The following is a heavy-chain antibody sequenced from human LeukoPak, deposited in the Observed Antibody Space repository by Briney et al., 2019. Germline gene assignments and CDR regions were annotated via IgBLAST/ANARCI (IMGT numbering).Heavy chain of an antibody. CDR1: GGSFSGYY. V-gene: IGHV4-59*01. CDR3: ARTVTKDSSGYPLSYFDY. J-gene: IGHJ4*02. D-gene: IGHD6-19*01. Sequence: SETLSLTCAVYGGSFSGYYWSWIRQPPGKGLEWIGYIYYSGSTNYNPSLKSRVAISVDTSKNQFSLKLSSVTAADTAVYYCARTVTKDSSGYPLSYFDYWGQGTLVTVSS. CDR2: IYYSGST.